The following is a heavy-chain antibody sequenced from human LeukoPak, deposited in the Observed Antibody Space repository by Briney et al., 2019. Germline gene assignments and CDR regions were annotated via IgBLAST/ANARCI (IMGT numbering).Heavy chain of an antibody. CDR2: IYYSGST. J-gene: IGHJ5*02. CDR3: ARVIMGTYYDFWSGYTQLWFDP. CDR1: GFTFSNYA. V-gene: IGHV4-39*07. Sequence: GSLRLSCAASGFTFSNYAMSWIRQPPGKGLEWIGSIYYSGSTYYNPSLKSRVTISVDTSKNQFSLKLSSVTAADTAVYYCARVIMGTYYDFWSGYTQLWFDPWGQGTLVTVSS. D-gene: IGHD3-3*01.